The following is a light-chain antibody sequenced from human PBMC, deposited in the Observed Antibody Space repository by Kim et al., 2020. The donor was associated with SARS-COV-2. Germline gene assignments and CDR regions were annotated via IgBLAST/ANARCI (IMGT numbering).Light chain of an antibody. CDR2: YDS. CDR3: QVWDSSSDHVV. CDR1: NIGSKS. J-gene: IGLJ2*01. V-gene: IGLV3-21*04. Sequence: SYELTQPPSVSVAPGKTARITCGGNNIGSKSVHWYQQKPGQAPVLVIYYDSDRPSGIPARFSGPNSGNTATLTISRVEAGDEADYYCQVWDSSSDHVVFG.